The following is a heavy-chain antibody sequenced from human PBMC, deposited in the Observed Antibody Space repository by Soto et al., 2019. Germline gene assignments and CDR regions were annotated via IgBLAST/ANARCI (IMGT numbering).Heavy chain of an antibody. D-gene: IGHD6-13*01. CDR3: ARARVYATGPLDF. CDR1: GFTFTSYT. V-gene: IGHV3-21*06. Sequence: PGGSLRLSCAASGFTFTSYTMNWVRQAPGKGLEWVSSISSSSDYINYADSMKGRVTISRDNAKNSLFLDMNSLTGEDTAVYYCARARVYATGPLDFWGQGTLVTVSS. J-gene: IGHJ4*02. CDR2: ISSSSDYI.